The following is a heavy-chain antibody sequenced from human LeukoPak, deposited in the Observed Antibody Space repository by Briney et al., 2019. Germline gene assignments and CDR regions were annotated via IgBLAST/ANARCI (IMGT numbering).Heavy chain of an antibody. CDR1: GGSISSSTYY. D-gene: IGHD4-17*01. J-gene: IGHJ4*02. CDR3: ARDLDYGDYYPPWD. Sequence: PSETLSLTCTVSGGSISSSTYYWGWIRQPPGKGLEWIGSIYYSGSTYYNPSLKSRVTISVDTSKNQFSLKLSSVTAADTAVYYCARDLDYGDYYPPWDWGQGTLVTVSS. V-gene: IGHV4-39*07. CDR2: IYYSGST.